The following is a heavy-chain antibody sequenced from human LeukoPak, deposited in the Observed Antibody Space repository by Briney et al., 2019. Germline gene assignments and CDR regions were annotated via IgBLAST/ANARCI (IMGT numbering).Heavy chain of an antibody. CDR3: AKDRGSNYVDY. CDR1: AFTFSSYG. Sequence: GGSLRLSCAASAFTFSSYGMHWVRQAPGKGLEWVAFIRYDGSNKYYADSVRGRFTISRDNSKNTLYLQMNSLRAEDTAVYYCAKDRGSNYVDYWAREPWSPSPQ. J-gene: IGHJ4*02. V-gene: IGHV3-30*02. D-gene: IGHD4-11*01. CDR2: IRYDGSNK.